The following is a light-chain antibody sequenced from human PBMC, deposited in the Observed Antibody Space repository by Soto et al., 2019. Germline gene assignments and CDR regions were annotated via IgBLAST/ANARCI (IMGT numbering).Light chain of an antibody. J-gene: IGLJ3*02. CDR1: SSDVHYYNF. CDR3: SSYVGINTGL. CDR2: EVS. Sequence: QSALTQPPSASGSPGQSVTISCTGTSSDVHYYNFVSWYQQYPGKAPKLMIYEVSKRPSGVPDRFSGSKSGNTASLTVSGLQTEDEADYYCSSYVGINTGLFGRGTKLTVL. V-gene: IGLV2-8*01.